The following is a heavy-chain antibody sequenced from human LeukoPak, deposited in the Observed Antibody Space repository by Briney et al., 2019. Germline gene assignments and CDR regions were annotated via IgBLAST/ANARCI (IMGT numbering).Heavy chain of an antibody. D-gene: IGHD5-24*01. CDR1: GGSISSSSYY. V-gene: IGHV4-39*07. Sequence: PSETLSLTCTVSGGSISSSSYYWGWIRQPPGKGLEWIGSIYYSGSTYYNPSLKSRVTISVDTSKNQFSLKLSSVTAADTAVYYCARSERRDGYNYWGQGTLVTVSS. J-gene: IGHJ4*02. CDR2: IYYSGST. CDR3: ARSERRDGYNY.